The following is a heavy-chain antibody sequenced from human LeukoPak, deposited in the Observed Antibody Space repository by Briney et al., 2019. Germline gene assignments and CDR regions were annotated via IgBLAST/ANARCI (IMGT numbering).Heavy chain of an antibody. CDR1: GGSISSSTW. Sequence: PSETLSLTCTVSGGSISSSTWWGWVRQPPGKGLECIGEIHHSGTTNYNPSLKSRVTISVDTSKNQFSLKLSSVTAADTAVYYCARVYSPYYYDSSGYYFDYWGQGTLVTVSS. CDR2: IHHSGTT. J-gene: IGHJ4*02. D-gene: IGHD3-22*01. CDR3: ARVYSPYYYDSSGYYFDY. V-gene: IGHV4-4*02.